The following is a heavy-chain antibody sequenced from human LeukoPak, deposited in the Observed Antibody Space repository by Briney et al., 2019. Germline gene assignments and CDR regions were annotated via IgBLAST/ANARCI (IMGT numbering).Heavy chain of an antibody. Sequence: SQTLSLTCAISGDSVSSNSAAWNWIRQSPSRGLEWLGRTYYRSKWYYDYAVSLKSRMTINPDTSKNQFSLQLNSVTPEDTAVYYCVRVNSGACLGWFDPWGQGTLVTVSS. D-gene: IGHD1-26*01. V-gene: IGHV6-1*01. CDR1: GDSVSSNSAA. J-gene: IGHJ5*02. CDR2: TYYRSKWYY. CDR3: VRVNSGACLGWFDP.